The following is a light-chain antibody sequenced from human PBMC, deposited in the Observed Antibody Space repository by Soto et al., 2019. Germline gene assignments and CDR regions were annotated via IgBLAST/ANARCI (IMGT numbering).Light chain of an antibody. CDR2: QAS. J-gene: IGKJ1*01. CDR1: QSISNW. V-gene: IGKV1-5*03. Sequence: DIQMTQSPSTLSASVGDRVTITCRASQSISNWLAWYQQKPGKAPKLLIYQASSLESGVPLRFSGSGSGTKCTLTISSLQPDDFATYYCQQYNTYWTFGQGTKVEIK. CDR3: QQYNTYWT.